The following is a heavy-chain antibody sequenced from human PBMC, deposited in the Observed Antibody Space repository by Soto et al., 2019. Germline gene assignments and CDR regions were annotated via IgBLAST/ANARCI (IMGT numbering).Heavy chain of an antibody. CDR1: GYFISSSDW. CDR3: ARKGGAGWYFDL. Sequence: QVQLQESGPGLVKPADTLSLTCVVSGYFISSSDWWGWIRQSPGKGLEWIGYIHYSGGTDHNPSLKRRVTISVDTSQNQFSLKLSSVTAVDTAVYYCARKGGAGWYFDLWGRGTLVTVSS. D-gene: IGHD3-16*01. J-gene: IGHJ2*01. V-gene: IGHV4-28*01. CDR2: IHYSGGT.